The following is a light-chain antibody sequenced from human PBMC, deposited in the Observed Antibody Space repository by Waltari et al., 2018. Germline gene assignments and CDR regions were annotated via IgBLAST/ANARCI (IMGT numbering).Light chain of an antibody. CDR2: DVS. CDR3: SSYTSSSPFYV. J-gene: IGLJ1*01. CDR1: SSDVGGYKY. V-gene: IGLV2-14*01. Sequence: QSALTQPASVSGSPGPSITISCTGTSSDVGGYKYVSWYQQHPGKAPKLIIYDVSKRPSGVSHRFSGSTSGNTASLTISGLQAEDEADYYCSSYTSSSPFYVFGTGTKVTVL.